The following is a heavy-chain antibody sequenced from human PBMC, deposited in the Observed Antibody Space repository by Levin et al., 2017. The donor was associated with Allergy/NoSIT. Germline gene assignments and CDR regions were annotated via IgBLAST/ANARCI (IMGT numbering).Heavy chain of an antibody. V-gene: IGHV3-30-3*01. J-gene: IGHJ4*02. CDR3: ASHLFDF. Sequence: GGSLRLSCAASGFAFSAYAMNWVRRAPGRGLEWLAVISYDGANKYYANSVQGRFTISRDDSKSTLYLQMDILRAEDTAVYYCASHLFDFWGQGTLVTVSS. CDR2: ISYDGANK. CDR1: GFAFSAYA.